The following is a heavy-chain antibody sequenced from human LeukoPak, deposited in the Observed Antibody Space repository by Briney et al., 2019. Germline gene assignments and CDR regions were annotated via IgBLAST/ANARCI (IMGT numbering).Heavy chain of an antibody. Sequence: GRSLRLSCAASGFIVSTNYMSWVRQAPGKGLEWVSVIYSGGSTYYADSVKGRLTISRDNSKNTLSLQMNSLRAEDTALYYCARTVGYYYSVFDIWGQGTMVTVSS. D-gene: IGHD3-22*01. V-gene: IGHV3-53*01. CDR2: IYSGGST. CDR3: ARTVGYYYSVFDI. J-gene: IGHJ3*02. CDR1: GFIVSTNY.